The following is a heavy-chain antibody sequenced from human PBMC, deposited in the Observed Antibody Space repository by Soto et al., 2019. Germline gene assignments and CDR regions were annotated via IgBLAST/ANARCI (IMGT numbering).Heavy chain of an antibody. D-gene: IGHD5-12*01. CDR2: IYPGDSDT. CDR3: GRPGYSGYDPFYFDY. J-gene: IGHJ4*02. Sequence: LQRSGKGSGYSYTNYWIGSLRQMTGKGLEWMAIIYPGDSDTRYSPSFQGQVTVSADKSISTAYLQWSSLRASDTAMYYCGRPGYSGYDPFYFDYWGQGTLVTVSS. CDR1: GYSYTNYW. V-gene: IGHV5-51*01.